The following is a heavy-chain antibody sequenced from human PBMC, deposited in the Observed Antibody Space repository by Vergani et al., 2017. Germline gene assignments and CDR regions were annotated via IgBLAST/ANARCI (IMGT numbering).Heavy chain of an antibody. CDR2: ISGSGGST. V-gene: IGHV3-23*04. J-gene: IGHJ3*02. D-gene: IGHD1-26*01. CDR1: GFMFDDYV. CDR3: ARPRVGATPFDI. Sequence: EVQLVESGGGVVRPGGSLRLSCAASGFMFDDYVMSWVRQAPGKGLEWVSAISGSGGSTYYADSVKGRFTISRDNSKNTLYLQMNSLRAEDTAVYYCARPRVGATPFDIWGQGTMVTVSS.